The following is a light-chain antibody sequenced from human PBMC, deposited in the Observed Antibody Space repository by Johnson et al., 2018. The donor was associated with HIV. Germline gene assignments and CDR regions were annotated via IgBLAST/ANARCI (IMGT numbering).Light chain of an antibody. Sequence: QSVLTQPPSVSAAPGQKVTISCSGSSSNIGNNYVSWYQQIPGTAPKLLIYDNNKRPSGIPDRFSGSKSGTSATLGITGLQTGDEADNYCGTWDSSLCAHVFGTGTKVTVL. CDR2: DNN. CDR3: GTWDSSLCAHV. CDR1: SSNIGNNY. V-gene: IGLV1-51*01. J-gene: IGLJ1*01.